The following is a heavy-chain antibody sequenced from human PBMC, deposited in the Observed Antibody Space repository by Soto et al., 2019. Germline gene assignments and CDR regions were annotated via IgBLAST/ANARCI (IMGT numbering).Heavy chain of an antibody. Sequence: SETLSLACAVSGGSISSGGYSWSWIRQPPGKGLEWIGYIYHSGSTYYNPSLKSRVTISVDRSKNQFSLKLSSVTAADTAVYYCASGLVTTLHYWGQGTLVTVSS. CDR1: GGSISSGGYS. CDR3: ASGLVTTLHY. D-gene: IGHD4-17*01. CDR2: IYHSGST. V-gene: IGHV4-30-2*01. J-gene: IGHJ4*02.